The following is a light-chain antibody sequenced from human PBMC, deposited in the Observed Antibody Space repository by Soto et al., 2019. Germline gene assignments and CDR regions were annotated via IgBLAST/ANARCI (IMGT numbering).Light chain of an antibody. CDR2: DVN. CDR3: SSYTSSSTLV. CDR1: SSDVGAYSY. V-gene: IGLV2-14*01. J-gene: IGLJ2*01. Sequence: QSALTQPASVSGSPGQSITISCTGTSSDVGAYSYVSWYQQHPGKAPKLMIYDVNDRPSGVSNRYSGAKSGNTAARTISGLQAEDEADDYCSSYTSSSTLVFGGGTKVTAL.